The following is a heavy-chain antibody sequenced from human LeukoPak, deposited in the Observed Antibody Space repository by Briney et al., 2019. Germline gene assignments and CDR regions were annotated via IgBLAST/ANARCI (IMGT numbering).Heavy chain of an antibody. J-gene: IGHJ4*02. CDR1: GGTFSSYA. D-gene: IGHD4-23*01. CDR2: IIPIFGTA. V-gene: IGHV1-69*01. CDR3: ARGGDYGGNFPWDY. Sequence: SVKVSCTASGGTFSSYAISWVRQAPGQGLEWMGGIIPIFGTANYAQKFQGRVTITADESTSTAYMELSSLRSEDTAVYYCARGGDYGGNFPWDYWGQGTLVTVSS.